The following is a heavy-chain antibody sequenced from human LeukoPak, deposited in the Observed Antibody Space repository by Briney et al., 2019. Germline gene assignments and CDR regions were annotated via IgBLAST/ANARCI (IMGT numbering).Heavy chain of an antibody. J-gene: IGHJ4*02. D-gene: IGHD5-24*01. CDR3: AHRRSGMGSIFFDY. CDR2: INSNDDK. Sequence: SGPTLVHPTPTLTLTCTFSGFSLSTRGVGVVWIRQPPGKGLEWLALINSNDDKRYRPSLKSRLTITKDTSKNQVILTMTNMDPVDTATYYCAHRRSGMGSIFFDYWGQGTPVSVSS. V-gene: IGHV2-5*01. CDR1: GFSLSTRGVG.